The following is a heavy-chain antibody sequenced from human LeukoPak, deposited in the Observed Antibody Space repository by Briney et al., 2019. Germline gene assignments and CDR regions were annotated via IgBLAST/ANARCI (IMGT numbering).Heavy chain of an antibody. CDR2: INPSGGST. D-gene: IGHD1-26*01. CDR3: AREGRGLGAFDY. CDR1: GYTFTSYY. Sequence: ASVKVSCKASGYTFTSYYMHWVRQAPGQGLEWMGIINPSGGSTSYAQKFQGRVTMTRDTSTSTVYMELSSPRSEDTAVYYCAREGRGLGAFDYWGQGTLVTVSS. J-gene: IGHJ4*02. V-gene: IGHV1-46*01.